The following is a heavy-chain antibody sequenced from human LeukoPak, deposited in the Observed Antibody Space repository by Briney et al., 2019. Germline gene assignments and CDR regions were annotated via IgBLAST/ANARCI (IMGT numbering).Heavy chain of an antibody. CDR1: GFTVSSNY. CDR3: ATEIYYYDSSGYYHYYFDY. Sequence: QPGGSLRLSCAASGFTVSSNYMSWVRQAPGKGLEWVSVIYSGGSTYYADFVKGRFTISRDNSKNTLYLQMNSLRAEDTAVYYCATEIYYYDSSGYYHYYFDYWGQGTLVTVSS. J-gene: IGHJ4*02. V-gene: IGHV3-53*01. D-gene: IGHD3-22*01. CDR2: IYSGGST.